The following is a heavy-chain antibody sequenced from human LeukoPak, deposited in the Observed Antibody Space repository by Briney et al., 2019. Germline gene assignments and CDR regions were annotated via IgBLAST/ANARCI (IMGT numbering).Heavy chain of an antibody. Sequence: GRSLRLSCAASGFTFSSYGMHWVRQAPGKGLEWVAAISYDGSNKYYADSVKGRFTISSDNSKNTLYLQMNSLRAEDTAVYYCAKGAGWGYSSGWYNYWGQGTLVTVSS. CDR2: ISYDGSNK. V-gene: IGHV3-30*18. J-gene: IGHJ4*02. CDR1: GFTFSSYG. D-gene: IGHD6-19*01. CDR3: AKGAGWGYSSGWYNY.